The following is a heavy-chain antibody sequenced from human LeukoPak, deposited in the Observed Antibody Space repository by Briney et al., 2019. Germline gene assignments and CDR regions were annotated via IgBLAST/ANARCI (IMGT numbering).Heavy chain of an antibody. CDR1: GFTVSNSY. CDR3: AKALGGYYFDY. J-gene: IGHJ4*02. Sequence: GGSLRLSCAASGFTVSNSYMAWVRQAPGKGLEWASIMYIGGNTFHAASVRGRFTISRDTSKNTLDLQMNSLTAEDTGVYYCAKALGGYYFDYWGQGTLVTVSS. V-gene: IGHV3-53*05. D-gene: IGHD7-27*01. CDR2: MYIGGNT.